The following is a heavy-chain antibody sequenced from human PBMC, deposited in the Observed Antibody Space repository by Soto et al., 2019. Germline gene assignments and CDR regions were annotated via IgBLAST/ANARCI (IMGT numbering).Heavy chain of an antibody. CDR3: VGEWFYCFED. D-gene: IGHD3-16*01. Sequence: EVQLVESGGGLVQPGGSLRLSCAASGFTLSDSHINWVRQAPGKGLEWLGRTRKRSDSFITEYAASVKGRFTISRDGSKSLVYVQMNSLKTDDTAVYYCVGEWFYCFEDWGQGTLVTVSS. J-gene: IGHJ4*02. V-gene: IGHV3-72*01. CDR2: TRKRSDSFIT. CDR1: GFTLSDSH.